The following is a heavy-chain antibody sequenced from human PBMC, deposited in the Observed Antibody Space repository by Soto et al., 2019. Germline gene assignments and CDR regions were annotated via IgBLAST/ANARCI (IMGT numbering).Heavy chain of an antibody. CDR3: ARARGGYRSSWYRGFDY. D-gene: IGHD6-13*01. V-gene: IGHV3-33*01. J-gene: IGHJ4*02. CDR1: GFTFSSYG. Sequence: QVQLVESGGGVVQPGRSLRLSCAASGFTFSSYGMHWVRQAPGKGLEWVAVIWYDGSNKYYADSVKGRFTISRDNSKNTLYLQMNSLKAEDTAVYYCARARGGYRSSWYRGFDYWGQGTLVTVSS. CDR2: IWYDGSNK.